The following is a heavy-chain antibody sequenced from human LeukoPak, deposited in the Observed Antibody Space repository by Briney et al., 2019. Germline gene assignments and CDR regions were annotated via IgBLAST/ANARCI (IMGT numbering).Heavy chain of an antibody. D-gene: IGHD5-12*01. CDR2: TYYRSKWYN. CDR1: GDSVFSGSAA. J-gene: IGHJ4*02. CDR3: ARGGYDFDS. V-gene: IGHV6-1*01. Sequence: SQTLSLTCAISGDSVFSGSAAWNWIRQSPSRGLEWLGRTYYRSKWYNEYAISLKGRIAVNPDTSENQFSLHLNSVTPEDTAMYYCARGGYDFDSWGQGTLVTVSS.